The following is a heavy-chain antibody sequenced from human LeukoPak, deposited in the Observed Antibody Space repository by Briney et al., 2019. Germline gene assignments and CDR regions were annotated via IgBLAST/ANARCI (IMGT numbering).Heavy chain of an antibody. J-gene: IGHJ3*02. D-gene: IGHD1-26*01. V-gene: IGHV4-39*07. Sequence: PSETLSLTCTVSGGSISSSSYYWGWLRQPPGKGLEWIGSIYYSGSTYYNPSLKSRVTISVDTSKNQFSLKLSSVTAADTAVYYCARGEVEDAFDIWGQGTMVTVSS. CDR3: ARGEVEDAFDI. CDR2: IYYSGST. CDR1: GGSISSSSYY.